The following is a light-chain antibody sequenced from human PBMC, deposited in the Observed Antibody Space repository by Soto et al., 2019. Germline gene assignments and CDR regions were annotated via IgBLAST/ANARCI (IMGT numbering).Light chain of an antibody. CDR2: RNN. CDR1: SSNIGSNY. V-gene: IGLV1-47*01. CDR3: AAWDDSLSAPWV. J-gene: IGLJ3*02. Sequence: QYVLTQPPSASGTPGQRVTISCSGSSSNIGSNYVYWYQQLPGTAPKLLIYRNNQLPSGVPDRFSGSKSGTSASLAISGLRSEDEADYYCAAWDDSLSAPWVFGGGTKLTVL.